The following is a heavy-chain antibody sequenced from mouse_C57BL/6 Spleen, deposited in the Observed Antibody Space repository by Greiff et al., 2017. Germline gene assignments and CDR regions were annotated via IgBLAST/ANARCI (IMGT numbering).Heavy chain of an antibody. Sequence: VHLVESGPGLVAPSQSLSITCTVSGFSLTSSAISWVRQPPGKGLEWLGVIWTGGGTNYNSALKSRLSISKDNSKSQVFLKMNSLQTDDTARYYCARNWGDPSYWYFDVWGTGTTVTVSS. V-gene: IGHV2-9-1*01. D-gene: IGHD2-10*02. CDR3: ARNWGDPSYWYFDV. CDR2: IWTGGGT. J-gene: IGHJ1*03. CDR1: GFSLTSSA.